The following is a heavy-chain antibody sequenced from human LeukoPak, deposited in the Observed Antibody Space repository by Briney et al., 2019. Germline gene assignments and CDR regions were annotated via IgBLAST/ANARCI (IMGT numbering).Heavy chain of an antibody. CDR2: IYYTGNT. CDR1: GGSISGYY. CDR3: ARYRPSESRSGEVTSLDY. D-gene: IGHD3-3*01. V-gene: IGHV4-59*01. Sequence: SETLSLTCIVSGGSISGYYWSWIRQPPGKGLELIGHIYYTGNTVYNPSLKSRATILLDTSENQFTLKLRSVTTADTAVYYCARYRPSESRSGEVTSLDYWGQGTLVTVSS. J-gene: IGHJ4*02.